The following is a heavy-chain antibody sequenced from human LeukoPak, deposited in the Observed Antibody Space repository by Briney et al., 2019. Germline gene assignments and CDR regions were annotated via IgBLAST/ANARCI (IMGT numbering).Heavy chain of an antibody. CDR2: IYYSGST. Sequence: SGTLSLTCTVSGGSISSYYWSWIRQPPGKGLEWIGDIYYSGSTNYNPSLKSRVTISVDTSKNQFSLKLSSVTAADTAVYYCARGWSDNWNDGSLYDYWGQGTLVTVSS. D-gene: IGHD1-20*01. V-gene: IGHV4-59*01. CDR1: GGSISSYY. CDR3: ARGWSDNWNDGSLYDY. J-gene: IGHJ4*02.